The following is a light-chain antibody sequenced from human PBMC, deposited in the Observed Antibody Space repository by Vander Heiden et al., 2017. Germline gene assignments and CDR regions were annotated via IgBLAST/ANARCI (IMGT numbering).Light chain of an antibody. CDR2: GAS. J-gene: IGKJ2*01. Sequence: EIVMTQSPATLSVSPGERATLSCRASQSLSNNLAWYQHKPGQAPRLLIYGASTRATGIPARFSGSGSGTEFTLTISSLQSEDFAIYYCQQYNNWPPLTFGQGTKLEIK. V-gene: IGKV3-15*01. CDR3: QQYNNWPPLT. CDR1: QSLSNN.